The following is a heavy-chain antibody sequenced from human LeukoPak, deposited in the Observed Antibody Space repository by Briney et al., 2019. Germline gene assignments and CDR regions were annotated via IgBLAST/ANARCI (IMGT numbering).Heavy chain of an antibody. CDR1: GGSISSYY. CDR2: IYYSGST. CDR3: ARGPPDYYDSSGYYYGHDAFDI. J-gene: IGHJ3*02. Sequence: SETLSLTCTISGGSISSYYWSWIRQPPGKGLEWIGYIYYSGSTNYNPSLKSRVTISVDTSKNQFSLKLSPVTAADTAVYYCARGPPDYYDSSGYYYGHDAFDIWGQGTMVTVSS. D-gene: IGHD3-22*01. V-gene: IGHV4-59*01.